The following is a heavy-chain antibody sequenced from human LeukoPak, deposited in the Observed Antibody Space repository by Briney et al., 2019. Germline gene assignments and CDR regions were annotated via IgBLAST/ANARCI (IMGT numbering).Heavy chain of an antibody. D-gene: IGHD3-22*01. V-gene: IGHV4-34*01. CDR2: INHSGST. Sequence: PSETLSLTCAVYGGSFSGYYWSWIRQPPGKGLEWIGEINHSGSTNYNPSLKSRVTISVGTSKNQFSLKLSSVTAADTAVYYCARTTYYYDGSGYYGFDYWGQGTLVTVSS. J-gene: IGHJ4*02. CDR1: GGSFSGYY. CDR3: ARTTYYYDGSGYYGFDY.